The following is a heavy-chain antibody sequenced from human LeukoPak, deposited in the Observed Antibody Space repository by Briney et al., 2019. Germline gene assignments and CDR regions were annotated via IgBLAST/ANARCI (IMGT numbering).Heavy chain of an antibody. V-gene: IGHV1-18*01. CDR1: GYTFTSYG. CDR2: ISAYNGNT. Sequence: ASVTVSCKASGYTFTSYGISWVRQAPGQGLEWMGWISAYNGNTNYAQKLQGRVTMTTDTSTSTAYMELRSLRSDDTAVYYCARDLGYCTNGVCYRNWFDPWGQGTLVTVSS. CDR3: ARDLGYCTNGVCYRNWFDP. J-gene: IGHJ5*02. D-gene: IGHD2-8*01.